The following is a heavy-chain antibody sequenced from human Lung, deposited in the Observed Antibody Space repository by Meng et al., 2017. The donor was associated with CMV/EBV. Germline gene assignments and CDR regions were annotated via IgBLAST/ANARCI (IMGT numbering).Heavy chain of an antibody. CDR2: ISYDGSNK. J-gene: IGHJ4*02. CDR1: GFTFSSYA. CDR3: AHGGGDC. D-gene: IGHD2-15*01. Sequence: VQAGASGGGVVQPGRLLGLSSAASGFTFSSYAMHWVRQAPGKGLEWVAVISYDGSNKYYADSVKGRFTISRDNSKNTLYLQMNSLRAEDTAVYYCAHGGGDCWGQGTLVTVSS. V-gene: IGHV3-30-3*01.